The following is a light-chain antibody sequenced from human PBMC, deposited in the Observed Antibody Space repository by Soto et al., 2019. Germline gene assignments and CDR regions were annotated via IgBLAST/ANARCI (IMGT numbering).Light chain of an antibody. CDR3: AAWDENLNGHV. J-gene: IGLJ1*01. CDR2: TTN. CDR1: SSNIGTSS. Sequence: QSVLTQPHSASGTPGQRVTISRSGSSSNIGTSSVHWFQQLPGTAPKLLISTTNQRPSGVPERFSGSKSGTSASLAISGLQSEDEADYYCAAWDENLNGHVLGTGTKVTVL. V-gene: IGLV1-44*01.